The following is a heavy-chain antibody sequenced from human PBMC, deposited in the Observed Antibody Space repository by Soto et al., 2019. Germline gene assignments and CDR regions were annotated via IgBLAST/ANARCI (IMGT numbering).Heavy chain of an antibody. Sequence: QVQLVQSGAEVAKPGSSVKVSCTASGDNFTNLALSWVRQAPGQGLVWMGGIIPALDMINYAEKFQGRVTITADESTSTAYMQLSSLTSEDTAVDYCARDHFSGVTWAHFFAHWGQGTLVTVSS. CDR3: ARDHFSGVTWAHFFAH. V-gene: IGHV1-69*01. CDR2: IIPALDMI. D-gene: IGHD3-10*01. J-gene: IGHJ5*02. CDR1: GDNFTNLA.